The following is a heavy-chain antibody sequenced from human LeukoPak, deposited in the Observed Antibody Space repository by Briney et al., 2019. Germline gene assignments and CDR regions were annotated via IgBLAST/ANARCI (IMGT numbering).Heavy chain of an antibody. J-gene: IGHJ5*02. Sequence: SETLSLTCAVSGGSISSSNWWSWVRQPPGKGLEWIGEIYHSGSTNCNPSLKSRVTISVDKSKNQFSLKLSSVTAADTAVYYCARVSGFHYDFWSGYYGSWFDPWGQGTLVTVSS. CDR1: GGSISSSNW. D-gene: IGHD3-3*01. CDR2: IYHSGST. V-gene: IGHV4-4*02. CDR3: ARVSGFHYDFWSGYYGSWFDP.